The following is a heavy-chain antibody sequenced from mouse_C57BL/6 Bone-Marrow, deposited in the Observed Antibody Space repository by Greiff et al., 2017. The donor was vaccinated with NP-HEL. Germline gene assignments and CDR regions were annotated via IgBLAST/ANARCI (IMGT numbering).Heavy chain of an antibody. V-gene: IGHV5-6*02. CDR1: GFTFSSYG. Sequence: EVKLMESGGDLVKPGGSLKLSCAASGFTFSSYGMSWVRQTPDKRLEWVATISSGGSYTYYPDSVKGRFTISRDTAKNTPYLQRSSLNSEDTARYYGRRRYDLAYWGKGTLVTVSA. CDR3: RRRYDLAY. D-gene: IGHD2-3*01. J-gene: IGHJ3*01. CDR2: ISSGGSYT.